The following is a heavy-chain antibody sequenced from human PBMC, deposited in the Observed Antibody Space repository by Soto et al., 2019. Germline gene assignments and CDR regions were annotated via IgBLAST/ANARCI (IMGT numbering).Heavy chain of an antibody. Sequence: PSETLSLTCTVSGGSISSYYWSWIRQPPGKGLEWIGYIYYSGSTNYNPSLKSRVTISVDTSKNQFSLKLSSVTAADTAVYYCVRHAQWIIRAYWGKGSLVTVSS. CDR3: VRHAQWIIRAY. J-gene: IGHJ4*02. D-gene: IGHD5-12*01. CDR1: GGSISSYY. CDR2: IYYSGST. V-gene: IGHV4-59*01.